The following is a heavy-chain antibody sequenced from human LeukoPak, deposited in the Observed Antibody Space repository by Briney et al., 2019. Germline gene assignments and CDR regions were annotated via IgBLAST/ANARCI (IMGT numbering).Heavy chain of an antibody. Sequence: PGGSLRLSCAASGFTFSSYGMHWVRQAPGKGLEWVAVISYDGSNKYYADSVKGRFTISRDNSKNTLYLQMNSLRAEDTAVYYCAKDPGVGYYYYYGMDVWGQGTTVTVSS. CDR3: AKDPGVGYYYYYGMDV. CDR2: ISYDGSNK. CDR1: GFTFSSYG. J-gene: IGHJ6*02. D-gene: IGHD2-8*01. V-gene: IGHV3-30*18.